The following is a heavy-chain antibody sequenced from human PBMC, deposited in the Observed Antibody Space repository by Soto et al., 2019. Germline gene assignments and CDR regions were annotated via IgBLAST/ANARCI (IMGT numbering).Heavy chain of an antibody. J-gene: IGHJ5*02. CDR1: GGTFSSYA. V-gene: IGHV1-69*12. Sequence: QVQLVQSGAEVKKPGSSVKVSCKASGGTFSSYAITWVRQAPGQGLEWMGEIIPIFDTANYAQKFQGRVTITAEXSXSXXYMELSSLRSEDTAVYYCARDRGPSSGYYPYWFDPWGQGTLVTVSS. D-gene: IGHD3-22*01. CDR2: IIPIFDTA. CDR3: ARDRGPSSGYYPYWFDP.